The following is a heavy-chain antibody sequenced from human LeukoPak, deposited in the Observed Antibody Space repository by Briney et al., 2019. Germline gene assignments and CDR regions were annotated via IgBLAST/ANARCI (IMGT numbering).Heavy chain of an antibody. J-gene: IGHJ4*02. CDR1: GYSFTSSW. D-gene: IGHD3-22*01. V-gene: IGHV5-51*01. CDR3: ARVYYDSSGCLRRLFSQYYFDY. Sequence: PGESLKISCQASGYSFTSSWIGWARQMPGKGLEWMAIINPGDSDTRYSPSFQGQVTISADKSISTAYLQWSSLKASDTAMYYCARVYYDSSGCLRRLFSQYYFDYWGQGTLVTVSS. CDR2: INPGDSDT.